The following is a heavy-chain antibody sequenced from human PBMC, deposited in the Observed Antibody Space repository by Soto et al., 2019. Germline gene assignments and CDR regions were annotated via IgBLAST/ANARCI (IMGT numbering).Heavy chain of an antibody. CDR3: AREGSSSWYSWSGLDP. CDR2: IYYSGST. CDR1: GGSISSYC. V-gene: IGHV4-59*01. D-gene: IGHD6-13*01. J-gene: IGHJ5*02. Sequence: SETLSLTCTVSGGSISSYCWSWIRQPPGKGLEWIGYIYYSGSTNYNPSLKSRVTISVDTSKNQFSLKLSSVTAADTAVYYCAREGSSSWYSWSGLDPWGQGTLVTVSS.